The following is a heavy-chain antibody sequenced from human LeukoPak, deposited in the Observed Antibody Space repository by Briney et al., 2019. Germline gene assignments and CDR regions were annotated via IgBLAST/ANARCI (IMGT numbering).Heavy chain of an antibody. J-gene: IGHJ5*02. Sequence: GGSLRLSCAASGFTFSDHYMTWIRQAPGKGLEWVSYLSSSGNTIYYADSVKGRFTISRDNAKNSLHLQMNSLRAEDTAVYYCARRGAYQEFDPWGQGTLVTVSS. CDR1: GFTFSDHY. CDR2: LSSSGNTI. CDR3: ARRGAYQEFDP. V-gene: IGHV3-11*01. D-gene: IGHD2-2*01.